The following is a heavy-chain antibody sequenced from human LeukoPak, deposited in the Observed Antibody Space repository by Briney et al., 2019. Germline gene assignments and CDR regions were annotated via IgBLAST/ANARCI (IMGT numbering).Heavy chain of an antibody. CDR2: VSSGGVNT. V-gene: IGHV3-23*01. CDR3: ARGRGSGNYNWFDS. D-gene: IGHD3-10*01. Sequence: PGGSLRLSCAGSGFTFSIYAINWVRQAPGKGREEVLVVSSGGVNTYYADYVKGRFTVSRDNSKNTMYLQMNSLRAEDTALYYCARGRGSGNYNWFDSWGQGTLVTVSS. J-gene: IGHJ5*01. CDR1: GFTFSIYA.